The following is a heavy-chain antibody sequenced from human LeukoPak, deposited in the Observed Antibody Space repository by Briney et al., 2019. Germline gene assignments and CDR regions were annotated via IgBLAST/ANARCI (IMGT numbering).Heavy chain of an antibody. D-gene: IGHD6-19*01. CDR1: GFTFSSYA. J-gene: IGHJ6*02. CDR3: ANGIAVAGLTEVYYYYGMDV. V-gene: IGHV3-23*01. Sequence: GGSLRLSCAASGFTFSSYAMSWVRQAPGKGLEWVSAISGSGGSTYYADSSKGRFTISTDNSNNTLYLQMNSLRAEDTAVYYCANGIAVAGLTEVYYYYGMDVWGQGTTVTVSS. CDR2: ISGSGGST.